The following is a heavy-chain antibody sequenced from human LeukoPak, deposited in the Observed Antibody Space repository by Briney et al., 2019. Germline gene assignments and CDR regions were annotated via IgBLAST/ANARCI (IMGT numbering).Heavy chain of an antibody. CDR3: AKGSGYIGWFDP. Sequence: GGSLRLSCAASGFTFSSYAMSWVRQAPGKGLEWVSAISGSGGRTHYADSVKGRFTISRDNSKNTLYLQMNSLRAEDTAVYYCAKGSGYIGWFDPWGQGTLVTVSS. J-gene: IGHJ5*02. CDR1: GFTFSSYA. D-gene: IGHD6-13*01. CDR2: ISGSGGRT. V-gene: IGHV3-23*01.